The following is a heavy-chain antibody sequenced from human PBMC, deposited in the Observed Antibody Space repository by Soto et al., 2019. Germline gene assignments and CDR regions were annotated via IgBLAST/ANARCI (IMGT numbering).Heavy chain of an antibody. Sequence: VQLVQSGSEVKKPGASVKVSCKASGFTFTSYGISWVRQAPGQGLEWMPWISIYNDNTKYAQKFQGRITMTTDTSTSTAYMELGSLRSDDTAVYSCARDMYYLDSGTYDGGMDVWGQGTTVTVCS. CDR1: GFTFTSYG. V-gene: IGHV1-18*04. J-gene: IGHJ6*02. D-gene: IGHD3-10*01. CDR3: ARDMYYLDSGTYDGGMDV. CDR2: ISIYNDNT.